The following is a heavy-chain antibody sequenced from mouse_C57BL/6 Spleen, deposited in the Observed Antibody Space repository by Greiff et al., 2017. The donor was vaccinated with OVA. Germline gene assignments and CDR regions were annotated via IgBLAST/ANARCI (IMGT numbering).Heavy chain of an antibody. V-gene: IGHV1-4*01. D-gene: IGHD2-4*01. CDR2: INPSSGYT. J-gene: IGHJ2*01. Sequence: VQLQQSGAELARPGASVKMSCKASGYTFTSYTMHWVKQRPGQGLEWIGYINPSSGYTKYNQKFKDKATLTADKSSSTAYMQLSSLTSEDSAVYYCARSGLRHYFDYWGQGTTLTVSS. CDR3: ARSGLRHYFDY. CDR1: GYTFTSYT.